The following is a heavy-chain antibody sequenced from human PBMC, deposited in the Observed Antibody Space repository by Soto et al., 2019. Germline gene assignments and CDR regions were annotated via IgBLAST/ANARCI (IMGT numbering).Heavy chain of an antibody. Sequence: QVQLQESGPGLVKPSETLSLTCTVSGGSISSYYWSWIRQPPGKGLEWIGYIYYSGSTNYNPSLNSRVTISVDTSKNQFSLKLSSVTAADTGVYYCARGWLGIAAGKTYNWFDPWGQGTLVTVSS. J-gene: IGHJ5*02. CDR1: GGSISSYY. D-gene: IGHD6-13*01. CDR2: IYYSGST. CDR3: ARGWLGIAAGKTYNWFDP. V-gene: IGHV4-59*01.